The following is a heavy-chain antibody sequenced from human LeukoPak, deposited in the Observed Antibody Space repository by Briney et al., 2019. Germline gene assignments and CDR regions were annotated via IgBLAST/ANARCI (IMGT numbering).Heavy chain of an antibody. D-gene: IGHD2-2*01. V-gene: IGHV4-34*01. Sequence: SETLSLTCAVYGRSFSGYYWSWIRQPPGKGLEWIGEINHSGSTNYNPSLKSRVTISVDTSKNQFSLKLSSVTAADTAVYYCARQEIVVVPAAPGGWFDPWGQGTLVTVSS. CDR3: ARQEIVVVPAAPGGWFDP. CDR2: INHSGST. J-gene: IGHJ5*02. CDR1: GRSFSGYY.